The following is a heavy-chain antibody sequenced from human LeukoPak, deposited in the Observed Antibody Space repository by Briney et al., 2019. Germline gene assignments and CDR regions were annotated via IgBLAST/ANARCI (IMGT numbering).Heavy chain of an antibody. CDR3: AKTNRGYSYGYRVGYGMDV. J-gene: IGHJ6*02. V-gene: IGHV3-30-3*02. CDR2: ISTDGISK. D-gene: IGHD5-18*01. CDR1: GFTFGNYA. Sequence: GGSLRLSCAASGFTFGNYAMRWVRQAPGKGREWVAVISTDGISKYYADSVKGRFTISRDNAKKTLSLQMNSPRAEDTAVYYCAKTNRGYSYGYRVGYGMDVWGQGTTVTVPS.